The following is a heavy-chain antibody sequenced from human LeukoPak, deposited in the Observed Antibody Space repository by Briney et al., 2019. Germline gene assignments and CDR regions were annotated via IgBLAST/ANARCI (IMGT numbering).Heavy chain of an antibody. CDR2: ISSSGSTI. CDR3: ASVRGVEYSAVAALDY. Sequence: MSGESLRLSCAASGFTFSEYYMSWIRQAPGKGLEWVSYISSSGSTIYYADSVKGRFTISRDNAKNSLYLQMNSLRAEDTAVYYCASVRGVEYSAVAALDYWGQGTLVTVSS. V-gene: IGHV3-11*01. J-gene: IGHJ4*02. CDR1: GFTFSEYY. D-gene: IGHD6-19*01.